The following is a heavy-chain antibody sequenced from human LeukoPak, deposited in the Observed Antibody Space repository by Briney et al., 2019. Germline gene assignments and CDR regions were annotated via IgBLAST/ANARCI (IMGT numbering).Heavy chain of an antibody. V-gene: IGHV4-34*01. CDR1: GGSFSGYY. CDR3: ARARNYYDSSDYYYEGDAFDF. CDR2: INHSGST. Sequence: PSETLSLTCAVYGGSFSGYYWSWIRQPPGKGLEWIGEINHSGSTNYNPSLKSRVTISVDTSKNRFSLKLSSVTAADTAVYYCARARNYYDSSDYYYEGDAFDFWGQGTMVTVSS. J-gene: IGHJ3*01. D-gene: IGHD3-22*01.